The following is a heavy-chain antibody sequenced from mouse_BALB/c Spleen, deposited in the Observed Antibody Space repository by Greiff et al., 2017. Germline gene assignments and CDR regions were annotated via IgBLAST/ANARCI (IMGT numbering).Heavy chain of an antibody. CDR2: ISDGGSYT. CDR1: GFTFSDYY. Sequence: EVQLVESGGGLVKPGGSLKLSCAASGFTFSDYYMYWVRQTPEKRLEWVATISDGGSYTYYPDSVKGRFTISRDNAKNNLYLQMSSLKSEDTAMYYCARAYRYDNYFDYWGQGTTLTVSS. V-gene: IGHV5-4*02. J-gene: IGHJ2*01. CDR3: ARAYRYDNYFDY. D-gene: IGHD2-14*01.